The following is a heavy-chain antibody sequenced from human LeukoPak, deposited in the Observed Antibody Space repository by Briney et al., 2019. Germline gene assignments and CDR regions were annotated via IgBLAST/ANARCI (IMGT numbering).Heavy chain of an antibody. J-gene: IGHJ4*02. D-gene: IGHD5-24*01. CDR2: IIPILGIA. CDR1: GYTFTSYG. V-gene: IGHV1-69*04. Sequence: ASVKVSCKASGYTFTSYGISWVRQAPGQGLEWMGRIIPILGIANYAQKFQGRVTITADKSTSTAYMELSSLRSEDTAVYYCARAGMATRYFDYWGQGTLVTVSS. CDR3: ARAGMATRYFDY.